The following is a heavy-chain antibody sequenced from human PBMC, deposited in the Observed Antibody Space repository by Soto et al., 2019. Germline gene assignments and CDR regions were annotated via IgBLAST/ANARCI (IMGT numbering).Heavy chain of an antibody. CDR1: VFPFSSYA. CDR3: AKGAIPYDSSGYGRWFDP. D-gene: IGHD3-22*01. V-gene: IGHV3-23*01. Sequence: PGGSPRLSCAASVFPFSSYAMSWVRQAPGKGLEWVSAISGSGGSTYYADSVKGRFTISRDNSKNTLYLQMNSLRAEDTAVYYCAKGAIPYDSSGYGRWFDPWGQGTLVTVSS. J-gene: IGHJ5*02. CDR2: ISGSGGST.